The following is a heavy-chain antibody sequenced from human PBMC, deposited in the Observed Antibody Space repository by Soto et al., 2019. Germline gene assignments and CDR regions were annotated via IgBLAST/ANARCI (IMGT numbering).Heavy chain of an antibody. CDR2: ISDNGGST. CDR3: AKDNAGMDV. CDR1: GSTFSSDD. V-gene: IGHV3-43*02. J-gene: IGHJ6*02. Sequence: GGSLRLSCVVSGSTFSSDDMSWVRQAPGRGLEWVSGISDNGGSTYYADSVKGRFTISRDNSKNSLYLQMNSLRTEDTALYYCAKDNAGMDVWGQGTTVTVSS.